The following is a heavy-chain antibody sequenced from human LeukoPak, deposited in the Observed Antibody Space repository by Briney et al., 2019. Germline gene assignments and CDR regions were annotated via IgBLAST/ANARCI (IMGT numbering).Heavy chain of an antibody. CDR2: FDPEDGET. V-gene: IGHV1-69*05. CDR1: GGTFSSYA. J-gene: IGHJ4*02. CDR3: ARVQGSSWADYFDY. Sequence: ASVKVSCKASGGTFSSYAITWVRQAPGKGLEWMGGFDPEDGETIYAQKFQGRVTITTDESTSTAYMELSSLRSEDTAVYYCARVQGSSWADYFDYWGQGTLVTVSS. D-gene: IGHD6-13*01.